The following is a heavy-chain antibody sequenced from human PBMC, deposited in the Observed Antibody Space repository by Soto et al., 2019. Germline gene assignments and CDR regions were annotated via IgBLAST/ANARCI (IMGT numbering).Heavy chain of an antibody. Sequence: GESLKISCKGSGYSFTSYWIGWVRQMPGKGLEWMGRIDPSDSYTSYSPSFQGHVTISADKSISTAYLQWSSLKASDTAMYYCARHNGYCTNGVCYTWFDPWGQGTLVTVSS. D-gene: IGHD2-8*01. CDR2: IDPSDSYT. V-gene: IGHV5-10-1*01. CDR3: ARHNGYCTNGVCYTWFDP. CDR1: GYSFTSYW. J-gene: IGHJ5*02.